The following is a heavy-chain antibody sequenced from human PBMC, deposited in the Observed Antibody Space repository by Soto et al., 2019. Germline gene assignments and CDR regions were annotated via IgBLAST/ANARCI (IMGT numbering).Heavy chain of an antibody. J-gene: IGHJ4*02. D-gene: IGHD3-3*01. CDR2: IYYSGST. CDR1: VGSISSGDYY. CDR3: ASVGYYDFWSGYLNFDY. Sequence: SETLSLTCTVSVGSISSGDYYWSWIRQPPGKGLEWIGYIYYSGSTYYNPSLKSRVTISVDTSKNQFSLKLSSVTAADTAVYYCASVGYYDFWSGYLNFDYWGQGTLVTAPQ. V-gene: IGHV4-30-4*01.